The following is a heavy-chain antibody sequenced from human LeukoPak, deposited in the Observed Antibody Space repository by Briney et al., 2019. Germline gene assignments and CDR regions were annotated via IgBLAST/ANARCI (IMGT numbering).Heavy chain of an antibody. CDR3: ARWDYDFWSGFYSGDAFDI. CDR2: ISRTSRYI. D-gene: IGHD3-3*01. CDR1: GFTFSSYT. V-gene: IGHV3-21*01. Sequence: GGSLRPSCAASGFTFSSYTMSWVRQAPGKGLEWVSSISRTSRYIYYADSVKGRFTISRDNPKNSLYLQMNSLRAEDTAVYYCARWDYDFWSGFYSGDAFDIWGQGTMVTVSS. J-gene: IGHJ3*02.